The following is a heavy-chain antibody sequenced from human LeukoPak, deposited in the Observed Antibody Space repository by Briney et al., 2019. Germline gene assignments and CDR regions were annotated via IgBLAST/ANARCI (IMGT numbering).Heavy chain of an antibody. V-gene: IGHV6-1*01. CDR3: ARSYIVGATTLAFDI. J-gene: IGHJ3*02. CDR2: TYYKSKWYN. CDR1: GDSVSSNIAA. D-gene: IGHD1-26*01. Sequence: SQTLSLTCAISGDSVSSNIAAWNWIRQSPSRGLEWPGRTYYKSKWYNDYAVSVKCRITINPDTSKKQLALQLTSVTPEDTAVYYCARSYIVGATTLAFDIWGQGTMVTVSS.